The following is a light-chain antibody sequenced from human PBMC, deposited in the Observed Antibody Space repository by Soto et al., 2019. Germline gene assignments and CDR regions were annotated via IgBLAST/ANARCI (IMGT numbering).Light chain of an antibody. CDR2: EVS. V-gene: IGLV2-11*01. Sequence: QSALTQPRSVSGSLGQSVTISCAGTRSDVGGYNYVSWYQQPPGTPPKLMIYEVSRRPSGVPDRFSGSKSGNTASLTISGLEAEDEGDYYCCSYAGRYTWVFGTGTKVTVL. J-gene: IGLJ1*01. CDR3: CSYAGRYTWV. CDR1: RSDVGGYNY.